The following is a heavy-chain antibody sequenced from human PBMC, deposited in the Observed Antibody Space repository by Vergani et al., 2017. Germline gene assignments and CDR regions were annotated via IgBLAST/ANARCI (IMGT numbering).Heavy chain of an antibody. CDR1: GFTFSSYA. J-gene: IGHJ3*02. V-gene: IGHV3-23*01. D-gene: IGHD6-19*01. Sequence: VQLLESGGGLVQPGGSLRLSCAASGFTFSSYAMSWVRQAPGKGLEWVSAISGSGGSTFYADSVKGRFTISRDNSKNTLYLQMNSLRAEDTAVYYCAKDSAVAGLGTDAFDIWGQGTTVTVSS. CDR2: ISGSGGST. CDR3: AKDSAVAGLGTDAFDI.